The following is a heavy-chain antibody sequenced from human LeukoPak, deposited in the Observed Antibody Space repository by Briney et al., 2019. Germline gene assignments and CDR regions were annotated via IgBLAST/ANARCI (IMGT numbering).Heavy chain of an antibody. Sequence: SETLSLTCTVSGGSISSGSYYWSWIRQPAGEGLEWIGRIHTGGSTNYNPSLKSRVTIPVDTSKNQFSLKLSSVTAADTAVYYCARTPIYYFDNSGYYSWGQGTLVTVSS. CDR1: GGSISSGSYY. CDR2: IHTGGST. V-gene: IGHV4-61*02. CDR3: ARTPIYYFDNSGYYS. D-gene: IGHD3-22*01. J-gene: IGHJ4*02.